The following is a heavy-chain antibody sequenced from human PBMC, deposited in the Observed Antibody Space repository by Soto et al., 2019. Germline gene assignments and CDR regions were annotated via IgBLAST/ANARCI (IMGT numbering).Heavy chain of an antibody. V-gene: IGHV3-30*18. Sequence: GGSLRLSCAASGFSFTTYVMHWVRQAPGKGLEWVAVISHDGSYKYYGDAVKGRFTISRDTSKNAVYLEMNSLRPEDTAVYYCAKGLLAIVGTTLPRDAFNIWGQGTMGTVSS. CDR2: ISHDGSYK. D-gene: IGHD1-26*01. CDR1: GFSFTTYV. CDR3: AKGLLAIVGTTLPRDAFNI. J-gene: IGHJ3*02.